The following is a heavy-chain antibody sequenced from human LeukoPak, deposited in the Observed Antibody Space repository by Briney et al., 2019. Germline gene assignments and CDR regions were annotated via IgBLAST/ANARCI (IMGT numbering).Heavy chain of an antibody. V-gene: IGHV4-59*01. CDR2: IYHSGST. CDR3: ARASPNYYYGMDV. J-gene: IGHJ6*02. CDR1: GGSISSYY. Sequence: PSETLSLTCTVSGGSISSYYWSWIRQPPGKGLEWIGYIYHSGSTNYNPSLKSRVTISVDTSKNQFSLKLSSVTAADTAVYYCARASPNYYYGMDVWGQGTTVTVSS.